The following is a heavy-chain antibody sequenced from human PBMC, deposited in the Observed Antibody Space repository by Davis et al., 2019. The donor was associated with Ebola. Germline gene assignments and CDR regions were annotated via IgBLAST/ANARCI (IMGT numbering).Heavy chain of an antibody. V-gene: IGHV3-66*02. J-gene: IGHJ3*02. Sequence: PGGSLRLSCAASGFTVSSKYMSWVRQAPGKGLEWVSALYSAGSTYYADSVKGRFTISRDNSKNTLYLQMNSLRAEDTALYYCARDRKGGGRPPWAFHIWGQGTMVTVSS. CDR3: ARDRKGGGRPPWAFHI. CDR1: GFTVSSKY. D-gene: IGHD1-26*01. CDR2: LYSAGST.